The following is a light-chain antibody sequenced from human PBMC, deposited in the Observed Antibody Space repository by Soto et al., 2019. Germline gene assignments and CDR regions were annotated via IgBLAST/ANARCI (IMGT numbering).Light chain of an antibody. CDR3: QQFYNTPPYT. Sequence: DTVVTQSPDSLAVSLGERATINCKSSQSVFHSANNMNYLAWYQQKPGQSPKLLISWASIRDSGVPDRFSGSGSGTDFTLTINSLQAEHAAVYYCQQFYNTPPYTFGQGTRLEIK. V-gene: IGKV4-1*01. CDR1: QSVFHSANNMNY. J-gene: IGKJ2*01. CDR2: WAS.